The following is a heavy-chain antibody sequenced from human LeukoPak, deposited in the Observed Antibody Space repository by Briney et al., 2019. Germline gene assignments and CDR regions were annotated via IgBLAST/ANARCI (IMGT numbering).Heavy chain of an antibody. V-gene: IGHV3-21*01. Sequence: GGTLRLSCAASGFTFISYGMSWVRQAPGKGLEWVSSITTSSSYMFYADSVRGRFTISRDNAENSLYLQMNSLRDEDTAVYYCARDITDPWGQGTLVTVSS. CDR2: ITTSSSYM. CDR1: GFTFISYG. D-gene: IGHD1-14*01. CDR3: ARDITDP. J-gene: IGHJ5*02.